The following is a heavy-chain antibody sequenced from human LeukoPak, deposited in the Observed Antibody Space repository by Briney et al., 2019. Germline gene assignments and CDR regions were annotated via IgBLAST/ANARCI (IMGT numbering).Heavy chain of an antibody. CDR2: ISSSSSTI. D-gene: IGHD2-21*01. V-gene: IGHV3-48*01. CDR1: GFTFSSYS. Sequence: GGSLRLSCAASGFTFSSYSMNWVRQAPGKGLEWVSYISSSSSTIYYADSVKGRFTISRDNAKNSLYLQMNSLRAEDTAVYYCASIVVRNYYYYMDVWGKGTTVTVSS. CDR3: ASIVVRNYYYYMDV. J-gene: IGHJ6*03.